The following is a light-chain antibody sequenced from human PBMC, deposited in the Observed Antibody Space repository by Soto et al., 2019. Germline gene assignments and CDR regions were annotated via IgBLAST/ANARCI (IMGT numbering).Light chain of an antibody. Sequence: QSALTQPASMSGSPGQSITISCTGTNSDVGGYNYVSWYQQHPGKAPKLMIYDVSNRPSGVSNRFSGYKSGNTASLTISVLQAEDEADYYCTSYTSASTQVFGGGTQLTVL. CDR3: TSYTSASTQV. CDR1: NSDVGGYNY. CDR2: DVS. J-gene: IGLJ2*01. V-gene: IGLV2-14*01.